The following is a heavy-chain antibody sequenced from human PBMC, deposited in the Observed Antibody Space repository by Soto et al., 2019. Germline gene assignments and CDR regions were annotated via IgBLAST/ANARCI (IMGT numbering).Heavy chain of an antibody. CDR3: ARHEQFYYYYYGMDV. J-gene: IGHJ6*02. V-gene: IGHV5-51*01. CDR2: INPGDSDI. CDR1: GYSFTTYW. D-gene: IGHD4-4*01. Sequence: GESLKISCKASGYSFTTYWIAWVRQMPGKGLEWMGIINPGDSDIRYSPSFQGQVAISADNSISTAYLQWSSLKASDTAMYYCARHEQFYYYYYGMDVWGQGTAVTVSS.